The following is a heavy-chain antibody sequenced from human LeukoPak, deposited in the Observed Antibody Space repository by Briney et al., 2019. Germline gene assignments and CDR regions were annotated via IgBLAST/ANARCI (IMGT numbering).Heavy chain of an antibody. V-gene: IGHV1-2*02. CDR3: ARAPVTYDSSGYYSEGWFDP. CDR2: INPNSGGT. Sequence: ASVKVSCKASGYTFTVYYMHWVRQAPGQGLEWMGWINPNSGGTNYAQKFQGRVTMTRDTSISTAYMELSRLRSDDTAVYYCARAPVTYDSSGYYSEGWFDPWGQGTLVTVSS. D-gene: IGHD3-22*01. J-gene: IGHJ5*02. CDR1: GYTFTVYY.